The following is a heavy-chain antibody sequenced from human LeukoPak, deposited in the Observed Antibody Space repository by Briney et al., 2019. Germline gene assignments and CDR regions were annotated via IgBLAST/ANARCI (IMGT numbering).Heavy chain of an antibody. Sequence: GGSLRLSCAASGFTFSSYSMNWVRQAPGKGLEWVSSISSSSSYIYYADSVKGRFTISRDNAKNSLYLQMNSLRAEDTAVYYCARADSSSWYNDYWGQGTLVTVSS. D-gene: IGHD6-13*01. CDR3: ARADSSSWYNDY. V-gene: IGHV3-21*01. CDR2: ISSSSSYI. J-gene: IGHJ4*02. CDR1: GFTFSSYS.